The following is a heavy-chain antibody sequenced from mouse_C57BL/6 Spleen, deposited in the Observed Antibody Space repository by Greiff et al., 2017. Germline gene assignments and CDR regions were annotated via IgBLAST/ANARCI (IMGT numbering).Heavy chain of an antibody. CDR3: TRSQGGY. CDR2: IDPETGGT. V-gene: IGHV1-15*01. Sequence: VKLQESGAELVRPGASVTLSCKASGYTFTDYEMHWVKQTPVHGLEWIGAIDPETGGTAYNQKFKGKAILTADKSSSTAYMELRSLTSEDSAVYYCTRSQGGYWGQGTTLTVSS. CDR1: GYTFTDYE. D-gene: IGHD1-1*02. J-gene: IGHJ2*01.